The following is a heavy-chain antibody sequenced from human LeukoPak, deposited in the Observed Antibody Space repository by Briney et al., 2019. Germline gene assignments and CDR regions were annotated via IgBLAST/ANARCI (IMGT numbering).Heavy chain of an antibody. D-gene: IGHD6-19*01. CDR3: AKDRGIGVAGTLFDY. Sequence: GGSLRLSCAASGFTFNIYAVSWVRQAPGKGLEWVSTISNSGGSTYYADSVRGRFTISRDNSKSTLYLQMNSLRAEDTAVYYCAKDRGIGVAGTLFDYWGQGTLVTASS. V-gene: IGHV3-23*01. CDR1: GFTFNIYA. J-gene: IGHJ4*02. CDR2: ISNSGGST.